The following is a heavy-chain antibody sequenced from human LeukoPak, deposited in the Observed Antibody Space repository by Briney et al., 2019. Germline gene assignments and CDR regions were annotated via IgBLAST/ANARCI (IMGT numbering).Heavy chain of an antibody. J-gene: IGHJ4*02. CDR2: IYSTGST. Sequence: SETLSLTCTVSGGSISSSSYYWSWIRQPAGKGLEWIGRIYSTGSTNYNPSLKSRVTMSVDTSKNQFSPRLRSVTAADTAVYYCARQIASAGTAGFDFWGQGALVTVSS. D-gene: IGHD6-13*01. CDR1: GGSISSSSYY. V-gene: IGHV4-61*02. CDR3: ARQIASAGTAGFDF.